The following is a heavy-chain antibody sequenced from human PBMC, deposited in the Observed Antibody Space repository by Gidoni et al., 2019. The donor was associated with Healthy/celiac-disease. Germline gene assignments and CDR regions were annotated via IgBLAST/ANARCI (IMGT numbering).Heavy chain of an antibody. CDR1: GFTFSSYA. J-gene: IGHJ4*02. CDR2: ISYDGSNK. Sequence: QVQLVESGGGVVQPGRSLRLACAASGFTFSSYAMHWVRQAPGKGLEWVAVISYDGSNKYYADSVKGRFTISRDNSKNTLYLQMNSLRAEDTAVYYCARDRDIVEVPAATFDYWGQGTLVTVSS. D-gene: IGHD2-2*01. V-gene: IGHV3-30-3*01. CDR3: ARDRDIVEVPAATFDY.